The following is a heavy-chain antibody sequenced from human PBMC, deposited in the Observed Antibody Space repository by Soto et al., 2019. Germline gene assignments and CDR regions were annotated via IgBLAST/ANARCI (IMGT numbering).Heavy chain of an antibody. D-gene: IGHD2-8*01. CDR3: ARGDSTDCSNGVCSFFYNHDMDV. J-gene: IGHJ6*02. V-gene: IGHV1-2*04. Sequence: QVQLVQSGAEVKKPGASLTVSCKTSGYSFKTLTIYWVRQVPGDRFEWLGRINPKSGGTSTAQKFQGWVTMTTDTSISTASMELTRLTSDDTAIYYCARGDSTDCSNGVCSFFYNHDMDVWGQGTTVTVSS. CDR1: GYSFKTLT. CDR2: INPKSGGT.